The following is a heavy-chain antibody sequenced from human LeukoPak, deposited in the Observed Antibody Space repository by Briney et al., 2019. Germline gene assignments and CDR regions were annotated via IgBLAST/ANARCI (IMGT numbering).Heavy chain of an antibody. D-gene: IGHD6-19*01. V-gene: IGHV3-30-3*02. CDR2: ISYDGSNK. J-gene: IGHJ6*02. CDR1: GFTFSSYA. CDR3: AKQPYSSGPGYYYYGMDV. Sequence: GGSLRPSCAASGFTFSSYAMHWVRQAPGKGLEWVAVISYDGSNKYYADSVKGRFTISRDNSKNTLYLQMNSLRAEDTAVYYCAKQPYSSGPGYYYYGMDVWGQGTTVTVSS.